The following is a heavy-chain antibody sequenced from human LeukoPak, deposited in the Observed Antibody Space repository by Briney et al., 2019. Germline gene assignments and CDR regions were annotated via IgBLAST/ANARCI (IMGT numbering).Heavy chain of an antibody. CDR1: GGSFSDFY. J-gene: IGHJ5*02. D-gene: IGHD7-27*01. V-gene: IGHV4-34*01. CDR3: ARGENWGGWFDP. Sequence: PSETLSLTCAVYGGSFSDFYWSWSRQPPGKGLEWIGEINHSGSTNYNPSLKSRVTISIDTSKNQFSLNLNSVTAADTAVYYCARGENWGGWFDPWGQGTLVTVSS. CDR2: INHSGST.